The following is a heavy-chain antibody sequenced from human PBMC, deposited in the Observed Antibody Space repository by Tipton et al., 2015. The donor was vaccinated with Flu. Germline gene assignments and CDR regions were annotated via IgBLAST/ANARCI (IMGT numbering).Heavy chain of an antibody. CDR3: ARRFGFTDTSGHYYEPFDC. V-gene: IGHV3-48*03. Sequence: SLRLSCAASGFTFSDFEMNWVRQAPGKGLEWLSYISSSGNSIRYADSVRGRFTVSRDNAKNSLYLQMNSPRPEDTAVYYCARRFGFTDTSGHYYEPFDCWGQGTLVTVSS. D-gene: IGHD3-22*01. J-gene: IGHJ4*02. CDR1: GFTFSDFE. CDR2: ISSSGNSI.